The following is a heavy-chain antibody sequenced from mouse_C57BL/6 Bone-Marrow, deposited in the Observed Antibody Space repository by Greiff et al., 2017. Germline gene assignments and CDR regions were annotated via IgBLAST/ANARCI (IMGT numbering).Heavy chain of an antibody. CDR3: ERRATVVATRAGCAY. J-gene: IGHJ3*01. Sequence: VKLMESGAELARPGASVKLSCKASGYTFTSSGLSWVKQRTGQGLEWIGEIYPRSGNTYYNEKFKGKATLTADKSSSTAYMELRSLTSEDSAVYDGERRATVVATRAGCAYWGQGTLVTVSA. D-gene: IGHD1-1*01. CDR2: IYPRSGNT. V-gene: IGHV1-81*01. CDR1: GYTFTSSG.